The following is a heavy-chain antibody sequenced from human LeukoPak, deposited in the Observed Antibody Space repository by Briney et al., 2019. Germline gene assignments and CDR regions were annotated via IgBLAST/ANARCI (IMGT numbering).Heavy chain of an antibody. CDR3: AREVAI. V-gene: IGHV1-3*04. CDR2: INTANGNT. Sequence: GASVKVSCKACGYKFTNYVMHWVRQTPGQGLEWMGWINTANGNTNCSQKFQGRVTITRDTPATTVYMELTSLRSEDTAVYYCAREVAIWGQGTLVTVSS. CDR1: GYKFTNYV. J-gene: IGHJ4*02.